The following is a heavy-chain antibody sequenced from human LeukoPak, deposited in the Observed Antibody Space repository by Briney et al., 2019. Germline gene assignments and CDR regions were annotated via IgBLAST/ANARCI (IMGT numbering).Heavy chain of an antibody. CDR2: IYSGGST. Sequence: PGGSLRLSCVASGFNVRSNYMSWVRQAPGKGLEWVSVIYSGGSTYYAKSVEGRFTISRDNSKNTLYLQMNSLRVEDTAVYYCARKLLSPAAPFGYWGPGTLVTVSS. J-gene: IGHJ4*02. D-gene: IGHD4-23*01. CDR3: ARKLLSPAAPFGY. V-gene: IGHV3-53*01. CDR1: GFNVRSNY.